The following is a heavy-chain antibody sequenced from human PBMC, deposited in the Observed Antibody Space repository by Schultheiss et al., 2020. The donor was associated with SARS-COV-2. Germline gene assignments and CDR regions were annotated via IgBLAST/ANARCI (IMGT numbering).Heavy chain of an antibody. J-gene: IGHJ4*01. CDR3: ARPGIGWETYYFDL. D-gene: IGHD6-19*01. Sequence: SETLSLTCTVSGGSISSSSYYWGWIRQPPGKGLEWIGSIYYSGSTYYNPSLKSRVTISVDTSKNQFSLKLTSVTAADTAVYYCARPGIGWETYYFDLWGQGTLVTVSS. CDR1: GGSISSSSYY. V-gene: IGHV4-39*01. CDR2: IYYSGST.